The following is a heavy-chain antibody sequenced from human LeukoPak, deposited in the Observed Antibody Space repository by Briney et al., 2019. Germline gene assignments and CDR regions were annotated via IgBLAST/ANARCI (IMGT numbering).Heavy chain of an antibody. CDR1: GFTVSSNY. V-gene: IGHV3-53*01. Sequence: GGSLRLSCAASGFTVSSNYMSWVRQAPGKGLEWVSVIYSGGSTYYADSVTGRFTISRDNAKNSLYLQMNSLRAEDTAVYYCARVGYSSGWPAFDYWGQGTLVTVSS. CDR3: ARVGYSSGWPAFDY. J-gene: IGHJ4*02. D-gene: IGHD6-19*01. CDR2: IYSGGST.